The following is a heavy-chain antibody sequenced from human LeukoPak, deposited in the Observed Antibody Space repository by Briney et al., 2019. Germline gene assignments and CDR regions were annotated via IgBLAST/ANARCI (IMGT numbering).Heavy chain of an antibody. CDR2: ISAYNGNT. J-gene: IGHJ6*02. CDR3: ARDSYSSSWYAGMDV. D-gene: IGHD6-13*01. V-gene: IGHV1-18*01. CDR1: GYTFTSYG. Sequence: ASVKVSCKASGYTFTSYGISWVRQAPGQGLEWMGWISAYNGNTNYAQKLQGRVTMTTDTSTSTAYMELRSLRSDDTAVYYCARDSYSSSWYAGMDVWGQGTTVTVSS.